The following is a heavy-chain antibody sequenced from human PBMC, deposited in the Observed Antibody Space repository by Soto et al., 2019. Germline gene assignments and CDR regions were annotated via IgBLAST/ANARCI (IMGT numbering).Heavy chain of an antibody. CDR2: IFYSGGT. CDR3: ARRGGGDYLFDS. J-gene: IGHJ4*02. CDR1: GGSFSGYY. Sequence: KSSETLSLTCAVYGGSFSGYYWSWIRQPPGKGLEWIGHIFYSGGTYYNPSLKSRVTISVDTSKNQFSLKLSSITAADTAIYFCARRGGGDYLFDSWGQGILVTVSS. V-gene: IGHV4-34*12. D-gene: IGHD4-17*01.